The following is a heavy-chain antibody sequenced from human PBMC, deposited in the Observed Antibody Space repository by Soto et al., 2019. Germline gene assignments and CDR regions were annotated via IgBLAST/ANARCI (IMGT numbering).Heavy chain of an antibody. D-gene: IGHD6-19*01. V-gene: IGHV6-1*01. CDR2: TYYRSKWYN. J-gene: IGHJ6*03. CDR1: GDSVSSNSAA. CDR3: ARDRIAVAGEADYYYYMDV. Sequence: SQTLSLTCAISGDSVSSNSAAWNWIRQSPSRGLEWLGRTYYRSKWYNDYAVSVKSRITINPDTSKNQFSLQLNSVTPEDTAVYYCARDRIAVAGEADYYYYMDVWGKGTTVTVSS.